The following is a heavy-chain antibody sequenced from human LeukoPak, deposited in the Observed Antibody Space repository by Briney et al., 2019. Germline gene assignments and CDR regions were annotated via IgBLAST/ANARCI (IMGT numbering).Heavy chain of an antibody. CDR1: GFTFSSYG. CDR3: AKENDIVVVYYFDH. V-gene: IGHV3-30*02. D-gene: IGHD2-2*01. CDR2: IRYDGSNK. Sequence: GGSLRLSCAASGFTFSSYGMHWVRQAPGKGLEWVAFIRYDGSNKYYADSVKGRFTISRDNSKNTLYLQMNSLRAEDTAVYYCAKENDIVVVYYFDHWGQGNLVTVSS. J-gene: IGHJ4*02.